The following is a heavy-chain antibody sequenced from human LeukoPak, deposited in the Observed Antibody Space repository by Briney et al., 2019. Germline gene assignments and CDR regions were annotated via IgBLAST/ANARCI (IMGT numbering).Heavy chain of an antibody. J-gene: IGHJ4*02. D-gene: IGHD5-24*01. Sequence: SETLSLTCTVSGGSINSYYWNRIRQPPGEGLEWIGYIYYSGSTKYNPSLKSRVTISVDTSKNQFSLKLTSVTAADTAVYYCARDQRFTYWGQGTQVTVSS. CDR3: ARDQRFTY. CDR2: IYYSGST. CDR1: GGSINSYY. V-gene: IGHV4-59*01.